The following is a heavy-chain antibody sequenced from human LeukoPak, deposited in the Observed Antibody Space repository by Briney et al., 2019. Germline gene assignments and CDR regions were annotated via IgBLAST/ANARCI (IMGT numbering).Heavy chain of an antibody. D-gene: IGHD6-13*01. CDR2: IYYSGST. Sequence: SETLSLTCTVSGGSISSYYWSWIRQPPGKGLEWIGYIYYSGSTNYNPSLKGRVTISVDTSKNQFSLKLSSVTAADTAVYYCARVIAAAGTNYYYGMDVWGQGTTVTVSS. V-gene: IGHV4-59*01. J-gene: IGHJ6*02. CDR3: ARVIAAAGTNYYYGMDV. CDR1: GGSISSYY.